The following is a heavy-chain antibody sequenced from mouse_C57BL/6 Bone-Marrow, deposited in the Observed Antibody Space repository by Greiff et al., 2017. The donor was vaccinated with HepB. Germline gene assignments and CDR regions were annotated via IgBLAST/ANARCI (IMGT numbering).Heavy chain of an antibody. J-gene: IGHJ2*01. D-gene: IGHD1-1*01. CDR2: IYPGDGDT. CDR1: GYAFSSYW. Sequence: VQLQQSGAELVKPGASVKISCKASGYAFSSYWMNWVKQRPGKGLEWIGQIYPGDGDTNYNGKFKGKATLTADKSSSTAYMQLSSLTSEDSAVYFCASHYYGSSPFDYWGKGTTLTVSS. V-gene: IGHV1-80*01. CDR3: ASHYYGSSPFDY.